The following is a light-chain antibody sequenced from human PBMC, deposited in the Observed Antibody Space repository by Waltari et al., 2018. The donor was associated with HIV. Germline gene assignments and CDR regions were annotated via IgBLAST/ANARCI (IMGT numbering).Light chain of an antibody. CDR1: QSVSKNY. Sequence: EIVLTQSPGTLSLSPGERATLSCRASQSVSKNYLAWYQQKSGQAPRLLIYGASSRATGIADRFSGSGSGTDFTLTISRLEPEDFAVYYCQQYGSSPCTFGPGTKVEMK. J-gene: IGKJ3*01. CDR3: QQYGSSPCT. V-gene: IGKV3-20*01. CDR2: GAS.